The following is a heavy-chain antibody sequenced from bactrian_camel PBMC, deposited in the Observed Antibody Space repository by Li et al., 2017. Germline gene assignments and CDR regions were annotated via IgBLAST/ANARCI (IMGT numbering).Heavy chain of an antibody. CDR2: ISGGSMT. CDR1: GFSFSTHY. D-gene: IGHD7*01. CDR3: AARTAACGNWFVTTFNY. V-gene: IGHV3S10*01. Sequence: DVQLVESGGGLVQPGGSLRLSCAASGFSFSTHYINWVRQAPGKGLEWVSGISGGSMTFYADSVKGRFTISQDNAKTTVHLQMDSLKPEDTAMYVCAARTAACGNWFVTTFNYWGQGTQVTVS. J-gene: IGHJ4*01.